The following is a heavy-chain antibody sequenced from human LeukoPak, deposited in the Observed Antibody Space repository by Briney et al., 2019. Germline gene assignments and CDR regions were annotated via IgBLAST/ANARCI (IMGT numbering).Heavy chain of an antibody. D-gene: IGHD3-22*01. CDR2: MNPNSGNT. Sequence: ASVKVSCKASGYTFTSYDINWVRQATGRGLEWMGWMNPNSGNTGYAQKFQGRVTMTRNTSISTAYMELSGLRSEDTAVYYCARGRRGYYYDSSGYQKNWFDPWGQGTLVTVSS. V-gene: IGHV1-8*01. CDR3: ARGRRGYYYDSSGYQKNWFDP. CDR1: GYTFTSYD. J-gene: IGHJ5*02.